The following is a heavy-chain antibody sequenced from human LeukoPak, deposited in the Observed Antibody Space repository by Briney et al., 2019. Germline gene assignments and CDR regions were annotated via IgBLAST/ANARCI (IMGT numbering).Heavy chain of an antibody. CDR3: AKDQGGHCSSTSCYPIDY. CDR2: ISYDGSNE. D-gene: IGHD2-2*01. CDR1: GFTLSKYG. J-gene: IGHJ4*02. V-gene: IGHV3-30*18. Sequence: GGSLRLSCAASGFTLSKYGMHWVRQAPGKGLEWVAVISYDGSNEYYADSVRGRFTISRDSSKNTLYLQMNSLRAEDTAVYYCAKDQGGHCSSTSCYPIDYWGQGTLVTVSS.